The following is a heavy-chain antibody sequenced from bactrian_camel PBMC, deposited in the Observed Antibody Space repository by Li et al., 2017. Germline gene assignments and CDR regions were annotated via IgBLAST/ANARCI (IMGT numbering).Heavy chain of an antibody. Sequence: SGGGSVQPGGSLRLSCATSGFTFTTHSMAWVRQAPGKGLEWVSSINTGGVMTYYADSVKGRATISRSNAKSTVYLQLNSLKTEDTAVYYCAPRQAGAFSVWGQGTQVTVS. D-gene: IGHD3*01. CDR3: APRQAGAFSV. CDR2: INTGGVMT. V-gene: IGHV3S1*01. CDR1: GFTFTTHS. J-gene: IGHJ4*01.